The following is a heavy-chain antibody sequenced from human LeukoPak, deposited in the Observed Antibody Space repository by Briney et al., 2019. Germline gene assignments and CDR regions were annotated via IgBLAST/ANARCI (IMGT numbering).Heavy chain of an antibody. V-gene: IGHV4-4*07. D-gene: IGHD2-15*01. Sequence: SETLSLTCTVSDGSINSYFWSWIRQPAGKGLEYIGRIYASGSTNYNPSLKSRVTMSVDTSKNQFPLKLTSVTAADTAVYYCARLLVVESRFDPWGQGTLVTVSS. CDR1: DGSINSYF. CDR2: IYASGST. CDR3: ARLLVVESRFDP. J-gene: IGHJ5*02.